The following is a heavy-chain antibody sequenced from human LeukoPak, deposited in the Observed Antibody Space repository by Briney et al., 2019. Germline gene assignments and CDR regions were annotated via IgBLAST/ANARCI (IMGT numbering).Heavy chain of an antibody. D-gene: IGHD4-17*01. J-gene: IGHJ4*02. CDR2: IKYDGSEE. Sequence: GGSLRLSCAASGFTFSSYWMTWVRQAPGKGLEWVASIKYDGSEEHHVDSVKGRFTISRDNAKNSLFLQMNSLRVEDTAVYYCVTRTISYGDWGQGTLVTVSS. V-gene: IGHV3-7*03. CDR1: GFTFSSYW. CDR3: VTRTISYGD.